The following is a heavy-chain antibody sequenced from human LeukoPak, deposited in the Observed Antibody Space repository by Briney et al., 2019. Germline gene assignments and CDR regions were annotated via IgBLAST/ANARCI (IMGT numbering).Heavy chain of an antibody. CDR1: GGSVSSGSYY. CDR2: IYHSGST. J-gene: IGHJ5*02. V-gene: IGHV4-39*07. D-gene: IGHD6-19*01. Sequence: SETLSLTCTVSGGSVSSGSYYWSWVRQPPGKGLEWIGEIYHSGSTNYNPSLKSRVTISVDKSKNQFSLKLSSVTAADTAVYYCARDEAVAGTGNWFDPWGQGTLVTVSS. CDR3: ARDEAVAGTGNWFDP.